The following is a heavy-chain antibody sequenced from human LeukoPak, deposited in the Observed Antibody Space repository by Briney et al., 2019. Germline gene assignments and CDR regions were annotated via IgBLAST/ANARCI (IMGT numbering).Heavy chain of an antibody. J-gene: IGHJ4*02. D-gene: IGHD2-15*01. CDR1: GGTFSNYA. CDR2: IIPIVGTT. Sequence: SVKVSCKASGGTFSNYAISWVRQAPGQGLEWMGVIIPIVGTTNYAQKFQGRVTISADASTNTLYMDLSSLGSEDTAVYYCARVPADHHSIVDYWGQGTLVSVSS. CDR3: ARVPADHHSIVDY. V-gene: IGHV1-69*01.